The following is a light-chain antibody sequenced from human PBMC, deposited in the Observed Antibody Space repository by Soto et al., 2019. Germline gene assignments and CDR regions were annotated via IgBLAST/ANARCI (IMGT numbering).Light chain of an antibody. J-gene: IGKJ3*01. Sequence: DIVMTQSPDSLAVSLGERATINCKSNQSLLYSSNNKNYLTWYQQKPGQPPKLLFYWASTRQSGVPDRFSGSGSGTDFTLTISSLQPEDVAVSYCQQYYSIPLTFGPGTKVDIK. CDR2: WAS. CDR3: QQYYSIPLT. V-gene: IGKV4-1*01. CDR1: QSLLYSSNNKNY.